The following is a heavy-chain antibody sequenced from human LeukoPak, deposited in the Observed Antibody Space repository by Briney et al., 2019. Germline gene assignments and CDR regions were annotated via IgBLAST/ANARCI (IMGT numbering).Heavy chain of an antibody. CDR2: IIPIFGTA. Sequence: ASVKVSCKASGGTFSSYAISWVRQAPGQGLGWMGRIIPIFGTANYAQKFQGRVTITTDESTSTAYMELSSLRSEDTAVYYCARDVEMWNWFDPWGQGTLVTVSS. V-gene: IGHV1-69*05. CDR1: GGTFSSYA. D-gene: IGHD5-24*01. J-gene: IGHJ5*02. CDR3: ARDVEMWNWFDP.